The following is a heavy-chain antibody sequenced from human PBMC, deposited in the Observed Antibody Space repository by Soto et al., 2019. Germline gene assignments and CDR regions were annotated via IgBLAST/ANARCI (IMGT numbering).Heavy chain of an antibody. CDR3: ARAAGRFGVLFWFDP. CDR2: INPRGFFT. D-gene: IGHD3-10*01. Sequence: QVQLVQSGAEVEKPGASVKVSCNASGYTFTSYNIHWVRQAPGQGLEWVGMINPRGFFTTYAQKFRGRVTMTGDTSTSVVYMELTNLRSEDTAVYYCARAAGRFGVLFWFDPWGQGTLVSVSS. V-gene: IGHV1-46*01. J-gene: IGHJ5*02. CDR1: GYTFTSYN.